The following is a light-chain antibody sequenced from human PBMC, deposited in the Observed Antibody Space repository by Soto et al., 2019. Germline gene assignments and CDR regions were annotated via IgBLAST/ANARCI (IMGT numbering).Light chain of an antibody. CDR1: SSDVGGYNY. V-gene: IGLV2-14*01. J-gene: IGLJ2*01. CDR2: EVS. Sequence: QSALTQPASVSRSPGQSITISCTGTSSDVGGYNYVSWYQQHPGKAPKLMIYEVSNRPSGVSNRFSGSKSGNTASLTISGLHAEDEADYYCSSYTSTNPLCGGRTKLTL. CDR3: SSYTSTNPL.